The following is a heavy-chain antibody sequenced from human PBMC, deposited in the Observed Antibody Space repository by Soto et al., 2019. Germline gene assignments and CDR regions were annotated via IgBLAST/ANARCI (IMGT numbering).Heavy chain of an antibody. CDR1: GFTFSNAC. CDR3: TTAPLGVWWYFDL. J-gene: IGHJ2*01. V-gene: IGHV3-15*01. CDR2: IKSKTDGGTT. Sequence: EVQLVESGGGLVKPGGSLRLSCAASGFTFSNACMSWVRQAPGKGLEWVGRIKSKTDGGTTDYDAPVKGRFTISRDDAKNTLYLQMNSLKTEDTAVYYCTTAPLGVWWYFDLWGRGTLVTVSS. D-gene: IGHD6-13*01.